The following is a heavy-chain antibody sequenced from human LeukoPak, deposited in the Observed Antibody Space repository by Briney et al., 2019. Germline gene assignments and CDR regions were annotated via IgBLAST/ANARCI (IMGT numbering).Heavy chain of an antibody. V-gene: IGHV1-18*01. D-gene: IGHD3-22*01. J-gene: IGHJ3*02. CDR3: ARVLSSTENSAYYSPVDAFDI. CDR2: ASAYNDNT. CDR1: GYTFSSYG. Sequence: ASVKVSCKASGYTFSSYGISWVRQAPGQGLEWMGWASAYNDNTNYAQKLQGRVTMTTDTSTSTAYMELSSLRSEDTAVYYCARVLSSTENSAYYSPVDAFDIWGQGTMVTVSS.